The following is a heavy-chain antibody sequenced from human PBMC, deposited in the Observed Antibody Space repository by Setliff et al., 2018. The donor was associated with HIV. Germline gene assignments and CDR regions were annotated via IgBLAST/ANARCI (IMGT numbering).Heavy chain of an antibody. CDR1: GFSFSNYW. Sequence: GGSLRLSCAASGFSFSNYWMNWVRQVPGKGLEWVANINQDGSEKKCVDSMKGRLTISRDNAKNSLYLQMTSLRAEDTALYFCARDPRADSSYAWFDSWGQGTLVTVSS. D-gene: IGHD6-6*01. CDR3: ARDPRADSSYAWFDS. CDR2: INQDGSEK. J-gene: IGHJ5*01. V-gene: IGHV3-7*03.